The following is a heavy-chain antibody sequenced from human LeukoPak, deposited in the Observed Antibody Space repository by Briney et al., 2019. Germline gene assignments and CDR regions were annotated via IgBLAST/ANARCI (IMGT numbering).Heavy chain of an antibody. V-gene: IGHV4-38-2*02. Sequence: SETLSLTCTVSTYSISGGFYWGWIRQPPGQGLEWIGSIYHSGSTYYNPSLKSRVTISVDTSKNQFSLKLSSVTAADTAVYYCARVAYCGGDCPNWFDPWGQGTLVTVSS. CDR2: IYHSGST. J-gene: IGHJ5*02. D-gene: IGHD2-21*02. CDR3: ARVAYCGGDCPNWFDP. CDR1: TYSISGGFY.